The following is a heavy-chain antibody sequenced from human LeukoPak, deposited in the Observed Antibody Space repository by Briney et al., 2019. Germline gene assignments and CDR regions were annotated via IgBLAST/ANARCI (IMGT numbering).Heavy chain of an antibody. Sequence: PSETLSLTCTVSGYSISSGYYWGWIRQPPGKGLEWIGYIYYSGSTNYNPSLKSRVTISVDTSKNQFSLRLSSVTAADTAVYYCARDKLGEVAGTFDNWGQGTLVTVSS. CDR1: GYSISSGYY. J-gene: IGHJ4*02. CDR2: IYYSGST. V-gene: IGHV4-38-2*02. D-gene: IGHD6-19*01. CDR3: ARDKLGEVAGTFDN.